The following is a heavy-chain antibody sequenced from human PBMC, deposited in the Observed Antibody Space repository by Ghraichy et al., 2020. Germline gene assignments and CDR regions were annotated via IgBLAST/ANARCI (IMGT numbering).Heavy chain of an antibody. CDR3: ARLPWYSSAWPDWYFDL. CDR2: IYPGDPDT. CDR1: GYSFTSYW. V-gene: IGHV5-51*01. Sequence: GSLNISCKGSGYSFTSYWIGWVRQMPGKGLEWMGIIYPGDPDTRYGPSFQGQVSISADKSISTAYLQWSSLKASDTGMYYCARLPWYSSAWPDWYFDLWGRGTLVTVSS. D-gene: IGHD6-19*01. J-gene: IGHJ2*01.